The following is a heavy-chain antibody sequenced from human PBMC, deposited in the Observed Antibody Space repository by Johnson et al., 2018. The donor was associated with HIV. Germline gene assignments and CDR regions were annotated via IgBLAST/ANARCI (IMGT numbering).Heavy chain of an antibody. CDR3: ARADSGYSNYEAFDI. J-gene: IGHJ3*02. D-gene: IGHD4-11*01. CDR2: ISYDGSTK. CDR1: GFPFSSYA. V-gene: IGHV3-30-3*01. Sequence: QVQLVESGGGVVQPGRSLRLSCAASGFPFSSYAIHWVRQAPGEGLEWVAVISYDGSTKYYADSVKGRFTISRDNSKNTLYLQMNSLRAEDTAVYYCARADSGYSNYEAFDIWGQGTMVTVSS.